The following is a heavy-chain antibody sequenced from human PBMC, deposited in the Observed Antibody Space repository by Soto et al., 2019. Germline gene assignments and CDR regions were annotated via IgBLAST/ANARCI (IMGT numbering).Heavy chain of an antibody. J-gene: IGHJ3*02. CDR2: INHSGST. CDR1: GGSFSGYY. D-gene: IGHD4-17*01. Sequence: PSETLSLTCAVYGGSFSGYYWSWIRQPPGKGLEWIGEINHSGSTNYNPPLKSRVTISVDTSKNQFSLKLSSVTAADTAVYYCARDTTSDDYGNYRDAFDIWGQGTMVTVSS. V-gene: IGHV4-34*01. CDR3: ARDTTSDDYGNYRDAFDI.